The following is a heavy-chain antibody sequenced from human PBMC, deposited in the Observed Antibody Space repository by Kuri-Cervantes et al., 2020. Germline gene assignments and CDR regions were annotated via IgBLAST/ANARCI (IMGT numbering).Heavy chain of an antibody. V-gene: IGHV1-69*05. Sequence: SVKVSCKASGGTFSSYAISWVRQAPGQGLEWMGGIIPIFRTANYAQKFQGRVTITTDESASTAYMELSSLRSEDTAVYYCARGAYAYQLRKTTVVILHFDYWGQGTLVTVSS. D-gene: IGHD4-23*01. CDR3: ARGAYAYQLRKTTVVILHFDY. CDR1: GGTFSSYA. J-gene: IGHJ4*02. CDR2: IIPIFRTA.